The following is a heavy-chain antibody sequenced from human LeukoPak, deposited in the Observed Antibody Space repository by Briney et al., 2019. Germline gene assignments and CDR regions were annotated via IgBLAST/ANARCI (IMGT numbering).Heavy chain of an antibody. V-gene: IGHV3-21*01. CDR2: ISSTSSHI. J-gene: IGHJ4*02. D-gene: IGHD3-22*01. CDR1: GFNFSSYS. CDR3: VTDGADYYDSTGYPIYFDY. Sequence: GGSLRLSCAASGFNFSSYSMNWVRQAPGKGLEWVSCISSTSSHIYYADSVKGRFTISGDNAKNSLYLQMNSLRVEDTAVYYCVTDGADYYDSTGYPIYFDYWGQGTLVTVSS.